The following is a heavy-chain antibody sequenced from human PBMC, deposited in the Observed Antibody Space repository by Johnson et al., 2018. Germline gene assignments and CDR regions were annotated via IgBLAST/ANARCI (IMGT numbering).Heavy chain of an antibody. Sequence: EVQLVETGGGLVKPGESLRLSCSASGFTFSSYTMNWVRQAPGKGLEWVSSISGSGRYIYYADSVKGRFTISRDNTKNSLYLQMNSLGAEDTAVYFCARGEYVFDIWGRGTMVTVSS. V-gene: IGHV3-21*01. D-gene: IGHD3-10*01. CDR2: ISGSGRYI. J-gene: IGHJ3*02. CDR1: GFTFSSYT. CDR3: ARGEYVFDI.